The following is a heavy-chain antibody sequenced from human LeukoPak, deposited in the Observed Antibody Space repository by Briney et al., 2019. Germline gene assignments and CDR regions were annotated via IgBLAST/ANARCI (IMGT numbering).Heavy chain of an antibody. D-gene: IGHD6-13*01. CDR3: AKGYSSSWYKFGY. V-gene: IGHV3-23*01. Sequence: PGGSLTPSCAASGFTFSSYAMSWDRHAPGKGLEWVSAISGSGGSTYYTDSVKGRFTISRDNSKNTLYLQMYSLRAEDTAVYYCAKGYSSSWYKFGYWGQGTLVTVSS. J-gene: IGHJ4*02. CDR1: GFTFSSYA. CDR2: ISGSGGST.